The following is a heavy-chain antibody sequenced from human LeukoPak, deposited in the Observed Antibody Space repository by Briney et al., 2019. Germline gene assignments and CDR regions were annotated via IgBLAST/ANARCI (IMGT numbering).Heavy chain of an antibody. CDR2: IYSGGST. D-gene: IGHD6-6*01. J-gene: IGHJ4*02. CDR1: GFTVGSNY. Sequence: PGGSLRLSCAASGFTVGSNYMSWVRQAPGKGLEWVSVIYSGGSTYYPDSVKGRFTISRDNSKNTLYLQMNSLRAEDTAVYYCARGSSSRGFDYWGQGTLVTVSS. V-gene: IGHV3-66*01. CDR3: ARGSSSRGFDY.